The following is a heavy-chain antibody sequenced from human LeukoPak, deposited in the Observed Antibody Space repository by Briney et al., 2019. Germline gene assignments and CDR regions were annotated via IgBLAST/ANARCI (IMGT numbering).Heavy chain of an antibody. V-gene: IGHV1-18*01. CDR2: ISAYNGNT. J-gene: IGHJ6*02. CDR3: ARAALGKYYYYYGMDV. D-gene: IGHD7-27*01. CDR1: GYTFTSYG. Sequence: ASVKVSCKASGYTFTSYGISWVRQAPGQGLEWMGWISAYNGNTNYAQKPQGRVTMTTDTSTSTAYMELRSLRSDDTAVYYCARAALGKYYYYYGMDVWGQGTTVTVSS.